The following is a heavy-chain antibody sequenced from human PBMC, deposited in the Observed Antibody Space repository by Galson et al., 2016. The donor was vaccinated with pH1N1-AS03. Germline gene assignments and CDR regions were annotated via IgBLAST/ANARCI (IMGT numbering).Heavy chain of an antibody. V-gene: IGHV3-13*01. D-gene: IGHD5-12*01. CDR3: AVWGYISGTHGLDV. CDR2: IAATGPT. CDR1: GFTVTRND. Sequence: SLRLSCAASGFTVTRNDMHWVRQATGKGLEWVSIIAATGPTHYADSVKGRFTTPREIPHNSLNLQMDSLRAYDTAVNYCAVWGYISGTHGLDVWGKGTTVTVSS. J-gene: IGHJ6*04.